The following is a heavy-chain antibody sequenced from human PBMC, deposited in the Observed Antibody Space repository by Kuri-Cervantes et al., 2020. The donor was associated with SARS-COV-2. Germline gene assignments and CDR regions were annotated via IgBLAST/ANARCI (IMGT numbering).Heavy chain of an antibody. D-gene: IGHD5-18*01. CDR1: GYTFTGYG. Sequence: ASVKVSCKASGYTFTGYGISWVRQAPGQGLEWMGWINPNSGGTNYAQKFQGRVTMTRDTSISTAYMELSRLRSDDTAVYYCARDGGLHEGYSYGYIDYWGQGTLVTVSS. V-gene: IGHV1-2*02. CDR3: ARDGGLHEGYSYGYIDY. CDR2: INPNSGGT. J-gene: IGHJ4*02.